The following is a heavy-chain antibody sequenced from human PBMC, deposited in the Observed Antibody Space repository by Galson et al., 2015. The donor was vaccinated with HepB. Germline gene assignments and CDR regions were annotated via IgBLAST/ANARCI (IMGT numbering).Heavy chain of an antibody. CDR2: IIPMFGIE. CDR1: GGTFSSYA. V-gene: IGHV1-69*13. D-gene: IGHD5/OR15-5a*01. Sequence: SVKVSCKASGGTFSSYAISWVRQAPGQGLEWMGGIIPMFGIENYAQKFQGRVTITADESTSTAYMELNNLKFEDTAVYYCARASDIVSTVGLRFDYWGQGTLVTVSS. J-gene: IGHJ4*02. CDR3: ARASDIVSTVGLRFDY.